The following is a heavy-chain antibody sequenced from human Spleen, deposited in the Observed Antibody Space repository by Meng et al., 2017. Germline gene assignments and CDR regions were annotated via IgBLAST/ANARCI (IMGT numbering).Heavy chain of an antibody. J-gene: IGHJ4*02. CDR1: GGSFSDYA. D-gene: IGHD3-22*01. V-gene: IGHV4-34*01. CDR3: ARVRSYYDWTGYPSPHFDL. Sequence: SETLSLTCAVYGGSFSDYAWSWIRQPPGKGLEWVGEINPSGGANYDASLKSRVTISTDTSRNQLSLTLNSVTAADTAVYYCARVRSYYDWTGYPSPHFDLWGQGARVT. CDR2: INPSGGA.